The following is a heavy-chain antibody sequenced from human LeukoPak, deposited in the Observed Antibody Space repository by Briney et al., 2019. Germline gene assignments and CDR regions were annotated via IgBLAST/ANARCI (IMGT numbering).Heavy chain of an antibody. CDR3: AKDRSDSSSWYCVDV. V-gene: IGHV3-30*18. J-gene: IGHJ6*02. Sequence: PGGSLRLSCAASGFTFSSYGMHWVRQAPGKGLEWVAVISYDGSNKYYADSVKGRFTISRDNSKNTLYLQMNSLRAEDTAVYYCAKDRSDSSSWYCVDVWGQGTPVTVSS. D-gene: IGHD3-22*01. CDR1: GFTFSSYG. CDR2: ISYDGSNK.